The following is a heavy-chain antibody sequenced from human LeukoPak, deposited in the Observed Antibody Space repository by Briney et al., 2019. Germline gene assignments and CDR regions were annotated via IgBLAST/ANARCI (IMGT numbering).Heavy chain of an antibody. J-gene: IGHJ3*02. V-gene: IGHV4-39*01. CDR3: ARKYSRGAFDI. D-gene: IGHD5-18*01. Sequence: SETLSLTCTVSGGSISSSSYYWGWIRQPPGKGLEWIGSIYDGGSNSYHPSRKSGVTISVDTSKKRFSLKLSSVTAADTAVYYCARKYSRGAFDIWGKGTMVTVSS. CDR2: IYDGGSN. CDR1: GGSISSSSYY.